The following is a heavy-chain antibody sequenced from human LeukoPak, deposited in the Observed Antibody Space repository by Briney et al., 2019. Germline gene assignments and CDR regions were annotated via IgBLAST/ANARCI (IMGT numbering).Heavy chain of an antibody. J-gene: IGHJ4*02. CDR1: GYSFTNYD. CDR2: MNPDSGNT. CDR3: ARGGGGRGGGLDY. Sequence: GASVKVSCKASGYSFTNYDINWVRRATGQGLAWLGWMNPDSGNTGYAQKFQGRLTITRESSTSTVYMDLSSLTYEHTGVYYCARGGGGRGGGLDYWGQGTLVTVSS. D-gene: IGHD2-15*01. V-gene: IGHV1-8*03.